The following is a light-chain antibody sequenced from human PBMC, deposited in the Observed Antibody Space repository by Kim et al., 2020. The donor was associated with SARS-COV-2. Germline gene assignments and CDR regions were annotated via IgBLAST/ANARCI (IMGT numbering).Light chain of an antibody. Sequence: EKTVTISCTRSSGSIASSYVQWYQQRPGSAPTTVIYEDNQRPSGVPDRFSGSIDSSSNSASLIISGLKTEDEADYYCQSYDKSIYIFGTGTKVTVL. CDR3: QSYDKSIYI. J-gene: IGLJ1*01. CDR2: EDN. CDR1: SGSIASSY. V-gene: IGLV6-57*03.